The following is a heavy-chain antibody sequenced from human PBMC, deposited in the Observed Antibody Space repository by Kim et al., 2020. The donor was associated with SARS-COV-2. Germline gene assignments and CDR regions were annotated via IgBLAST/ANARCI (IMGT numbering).Heavy chain of an antibody. CDR2: ISYDGSNK. Sequence: GGSLRLSCAASGFTFSSYAMHWVRQAPGKGLEWVAVISYDGSNKYYADSVKGRFTISRDNSKNTLYLQMNSLRAEDTAVYYCARDKAPPAYYYYGMDVWGQGTTVTVSS. V-gene: IGHV3-30-3*01. CDR1: GFTFSSYA. J-gene: IGHJ6*02. CDR3: ARDKAPPAYYYYGMDV.